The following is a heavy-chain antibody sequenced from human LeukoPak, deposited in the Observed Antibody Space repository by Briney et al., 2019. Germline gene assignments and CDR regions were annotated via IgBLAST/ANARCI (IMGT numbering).Heavy chain of an antibody. CDR3: ARHKGRTTIFTPELDY. Sequence: GASVKVSCKASGYTFTGYYMHWVRQAPGQGLEWMGWINPNSGGTNYAQKFQGWVTMTRDTSISTAYIDLSRLRGDDTAVYYCARHKGRTTIFTPELDYWGQGTLVTVSS. D-gene: IGHD2-15*01. V-gene: IGHV1-2*04. CDR2: INPNSGGT. CDR1: GYTFTGYY. J-gene: IGHJ4*02.